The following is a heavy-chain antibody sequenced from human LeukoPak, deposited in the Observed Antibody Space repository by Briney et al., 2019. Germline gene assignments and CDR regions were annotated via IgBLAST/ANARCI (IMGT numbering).Heavy chain of an antibody. Sequence: SETLSLTCTVSGGSINSYYWSWIRQPPGKGLEWIGYIYYSGSTNYNPSLKSRVTISVDTSKNQFSLKLSSVTAADTAVYYCARDGTTGTTPPAWGQGTLVTVSS. CDR1: GGSINSYY. V-gene: IGHV4-59*12. CDR2: IYYSGST. J-gene: IGHJ5*02. CDR3: ARDGTTGTTPPA. D-gene: IGHD1-1*01.